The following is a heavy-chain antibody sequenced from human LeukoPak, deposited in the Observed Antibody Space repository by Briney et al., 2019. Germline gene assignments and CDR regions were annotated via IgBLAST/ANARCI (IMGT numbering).Heavy chain of an antibody. J-gene: IGHJ4*02. Sequence: ASVKVSCKTSGYTFTSFDINWVRQATGQGLEWMGWMNPNSGNAGNAQRFQGRVTITWNTSISIAYMELSSLRSEDTAVYYCARVGYSNSYDYWGQGTLVTVSS. CDR2: MNPNSGNA. CDR1: GYTFTSFD. V-gene: IGHV1-8*03. CDR3: ARVGYSNSYDY. D-gene: IGHD4-11*01.